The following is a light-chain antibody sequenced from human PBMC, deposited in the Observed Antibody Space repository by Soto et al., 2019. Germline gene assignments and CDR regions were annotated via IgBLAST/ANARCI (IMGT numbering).Light chain of an antibody. CDR3: QQYHSSWT. V-gene: IGKV1-5*03. J-gene: IGKJ1*01. Sequence: QMTQSPSPPSASVGGSGSTNCRASQDVRTWLAWFHQKPGKAPKLLIYKASTLESGVQSRFSGSGSGTEFTLTINALQPDDFGTYYCQQYHSSWTFGLGTKVDIK. CDR1: QDVRTW. CDR2: KAS.